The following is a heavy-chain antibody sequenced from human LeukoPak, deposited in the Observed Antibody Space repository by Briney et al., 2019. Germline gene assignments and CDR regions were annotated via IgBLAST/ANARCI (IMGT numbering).Heavy chain of an antibody. CDR1: GGSISSSFYY. J-gene: IGHJ4*02. D-gene: IGHD4-17*01. Sequence: PSETLSLTCTVSGGSISSSFYYWGWIRQPPGKGLERIGSIHYSGRSYYNPSLKSRVTISVDTSKNQFSLKLTTVTAADTAVFYCARHGEYGDPFDYWGQGTLVTVSS. CDR3: ARHGEYGDPFDY. CDR2: IHYSGRS. V-gene: IGHV4-39*01.